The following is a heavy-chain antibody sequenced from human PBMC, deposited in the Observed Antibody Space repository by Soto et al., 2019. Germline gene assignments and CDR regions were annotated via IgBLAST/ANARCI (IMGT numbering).Heavy chain of an antibody. V-gene: IGHV3-74*01. CDR3: ARGEDAGYCSGGSCSGDRFEP. CDR1: GFTFSSYW. J-gene: IGHJ5*02. CDR2: INSDGRST. Sequence: EVQLVESGGGLVQPGGSLRLSCAASGFTFSSYWMHWVRQAPGKGLVWVSRINSDGRSTSYADSVKGRFTISRDNAKKPLYLQMNSLRAEDTAVYYCARGEDAGYCSGGSCSGDRFEPWGQGTLVTVSS. D-gene: IGHD2-15*01.